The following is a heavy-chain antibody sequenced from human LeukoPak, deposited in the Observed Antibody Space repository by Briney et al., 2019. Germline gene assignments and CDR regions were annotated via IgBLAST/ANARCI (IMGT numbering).Heavy chain of an antibody. CDR3: ARDSGSYYLDY. Sequence: GGSLRLSCAASGFTFSSYAMSWIRQAPGKGLEWVSYISSSGSTIYYADSVKGRFTISRDNAKNSLYLQMNSLRAEDTAVYYCARDSGSYYLDYWGQGTLVTVSS. CDR2: ISSSGSTI. J-gene: IGHJ4*02. V-gene: IGHV3-11*04. D-gene: IGHD1-26*01. CDR1: GFTFSSYA.